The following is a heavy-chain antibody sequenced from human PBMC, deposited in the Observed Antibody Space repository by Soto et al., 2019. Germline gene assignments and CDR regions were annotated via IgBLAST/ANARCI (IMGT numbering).Heavy chain of an antibody. Sequence: GASVKVSCKASGYTFTSYGISWVRQAPGQGLEWMGWISAYNGNTNYAQRLQGRVTLTTDTSTTTAYMELRSLRSDDTAVYFCAWVRDYYGSAAPSQYNRMDVWDQGTTVTVSS. D-gene: IGHD3-10*01. CDR2: ISAYNGNT. CDR3: AWVRDYYGSAAPSQYNRMDV. CDR1: GYTFTSYG. J-gene: IGHJ6*02. V-gene: IGHV1-18*01.